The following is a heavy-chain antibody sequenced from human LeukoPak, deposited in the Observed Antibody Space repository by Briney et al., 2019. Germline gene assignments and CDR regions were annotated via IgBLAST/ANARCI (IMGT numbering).Heavy chain of an antibody. J-gene: IGHJ6*02. D-gene: IGHD2-2*01. Sequence: SETLSLTCTVSGASFSGFYWTWIRQAPGKGLEWIGNIYNSESIEYNPSLKSRATISVDTSQNRFSLRLRSVTAADTAVYYCARDWWLGSPSLQGYFYGLDVWGRGTTVTVSS. CDR2: IYNSESI. V-gene: IGHV4-59*01. CDR1: GASFSGFY. CDR3: ARDWWLGSPSLQGYFYGLDV.